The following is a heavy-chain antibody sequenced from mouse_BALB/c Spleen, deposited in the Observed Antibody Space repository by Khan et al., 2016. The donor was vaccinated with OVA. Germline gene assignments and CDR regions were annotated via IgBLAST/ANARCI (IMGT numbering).Heavy chain of an antibody. J-gene: IGHJ2*01. CDR2: ISYSGGT. V-gene: IGHV3-2*02. D-gene: IGHD1-1*01. Sequence: VQLQQSGPGLVKPSQSLSLTCTVTGYSITSGYAWNWIRQFPGNKLEWMGYISYSGGTSYNPSLKSRISITRDTSKNQFFLQLNSVTTEDTATYYCARGNYYGYYFDYGGQGTTLTVSS. CDR1: GYSITSGYA. CDR3: ARGNYYGYYFDY.